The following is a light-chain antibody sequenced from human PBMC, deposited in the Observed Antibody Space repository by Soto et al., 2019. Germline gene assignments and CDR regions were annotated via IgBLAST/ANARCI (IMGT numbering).Light chain of an antibody. V-gene: IGKV3-20*01. CDR2: GAS. Sequence: EIVLTQSPGILSLSPGERATLSCRANQSVSSSYLAWYQQKPGQPPSLFIYGASSRATGIPDRFSGSGSGTDFTLTISIREPEDGAVYYCQQYGRPPLAFGQGKRLEI. CDR3: QQYGRPPLA. CDR1: QSVSSSY. J-gene: IGKJ5*01.